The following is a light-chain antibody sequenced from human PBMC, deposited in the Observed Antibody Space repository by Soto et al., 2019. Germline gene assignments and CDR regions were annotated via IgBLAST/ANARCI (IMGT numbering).Light chain of an antibody. CDR1: QSVLYSSNNKNY. CDR2: WAS. J-gene: IGKJ4*01. CDR3: QQYYSSPLT. Sequence: DIVMTQSPDSLAVSLGERATINCKSSQSVLYSSNNKNYLAWYQQKPGQPPKLLIYWASTRESGVPDRFSGSGSGTDLTLTISSLQAEDVAAYYCQQYYSSPLTFGGGTKVEIK. V-gene: IGKV4-1*01.